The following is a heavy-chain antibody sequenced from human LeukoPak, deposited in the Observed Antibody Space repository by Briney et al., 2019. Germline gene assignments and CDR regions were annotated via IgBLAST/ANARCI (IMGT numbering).Heavy chain of an antibody. CDR1: GGSISSGSYY. Sequence: SETLSLTCTVSGGSISSGSYYWSWIRQPAGKGLEWIGRIYTSGSTNYNPSLKSRVTISVDTSKNQFSLKLSSVTAADTAAYYCARGGTMVLGYWGQGTPVTVSS. CDR2: IYTSGST. V-gene: IGHV4-61*02. D-gene: IGHD3-10*01. J-gene: IGHJ4*02. CDR3: ARGGTMVLGY.